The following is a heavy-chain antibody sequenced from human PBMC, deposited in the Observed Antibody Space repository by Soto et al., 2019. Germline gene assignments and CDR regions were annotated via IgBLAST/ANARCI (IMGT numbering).Heavy chain of an antibody. CDR2: IYYSGST. V-gene: IGHV4-59*08. CDR3: ARHRVGGSLFDY. J-gene: IGHJ4*02. D-gene: IGHD1-26*01. CDR1: GGSISSYY. Sequence: QVQLQESGPGLVKPSETLSLTCTVSGGSISSYYWSWIRQPPGKGLEWIGYIYYSGSTNYNPSLKSRVTISVDTSNNQFSLKLSSVPAADTAVYYCARHRVGGSLFDYWGQGTLVTVSS.